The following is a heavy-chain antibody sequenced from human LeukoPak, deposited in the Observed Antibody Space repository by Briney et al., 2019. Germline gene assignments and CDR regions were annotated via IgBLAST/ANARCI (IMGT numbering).Heavy chain of an antibody. CDR2: ISGSGGST. CDR1: GFTFSSYA. Sequence: QPGGSLRLSCAASGFTFSSYAMSWVRQAPGKGLEWVSAISGSGGSTYYADSVKGRFTISRDNSKNTLYLQMNSLRAEDTAVYYCAGLDYGDYLPHYWGQGTLVTVSS. V-gene: IGHV3-23*01. J-gene: IGHJ4*02. CDR3: AGLDYGDYLPHY. D-gene: IGHD4-17*01.